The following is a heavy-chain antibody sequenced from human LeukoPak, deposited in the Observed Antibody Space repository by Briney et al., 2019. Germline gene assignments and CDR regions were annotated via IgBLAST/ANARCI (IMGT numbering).Heavy chain of an antibody. D-gene: IGHD2-2*01. CDR3: ARDQRYCSSSSCPWEPFDY. V-gene: IGHV3-7*05. CDR1: GFTFSSYG. J-gene: IGHJ4*02. Sequence: GACLRLSCAASGFTFSSYGMHWVRQAPGKGLEWVANILQDGSEKYYVDSVKGRFTICRDNAKNSLYLQMNSLRAEDTAVYYCARDQRYCSSSSCPWEPFDYWGQGTLVTASS. CDR2: ILQDGSEK.